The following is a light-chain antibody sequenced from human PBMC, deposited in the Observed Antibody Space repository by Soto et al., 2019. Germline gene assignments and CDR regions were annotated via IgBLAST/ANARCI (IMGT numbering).Light chain of an antibody. V-gene: IGKV3-15*01. CDR1: QSISTK. CDR2: GAS. Sequence: IVMTQSPATLSVCPWVIATLSCRASQSISTKLAWYQQKPGQAPRLLIYGASTRAPGIPVRFSGSGSGTEFTLTITSLQSEDFAVYYCQEYNDWRPITFGGGTKVDIK. J-gene: IGKJ4*01. CDR3: QEYNDWRPIT.